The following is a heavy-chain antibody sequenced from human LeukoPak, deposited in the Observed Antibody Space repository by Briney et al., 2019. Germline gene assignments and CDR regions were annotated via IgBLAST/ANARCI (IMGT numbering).Heavy chain of an antibody. CDR1: GYTFTGYY. CDR3: ARVPARLWWFQN. CDR2: INPNSGGT. J-gene: IGHJ4*02. Sequence: GASVKVSCKASGYTFTGYYMHWVRQAPGQGLEWMGWINPNSGGTNYAQKFQGRVTMTRDTSISAAYMELSRLRSDDTAVYYCARVPARLWWFQNWGQGTLVTVSS. D-gene: IGHD2-21*01. V-gene: IGHV1-2*02.